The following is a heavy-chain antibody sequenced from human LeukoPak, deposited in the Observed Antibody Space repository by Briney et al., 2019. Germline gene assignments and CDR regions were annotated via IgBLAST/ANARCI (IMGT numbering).Heavy chain of an antibody. J-gene: IGHJ4*02. CDR1: GFTFSSYG. CDR3: ATDRGGYGSGSYDY. CDR2: ISGSGGST. Sequence: QPGGSLRLSCAASGFTFSSYGMSWVRQAPGKGLEWVSAISGSGGSTYYADSVKGRFTISRDNSKNTLYLQMNSLRAEDTAVYYCATDRGGYGSGSYDYWGQGTLVTVSS. D-gene: IGHD3-10*01. V-gene: IGHV3-23*01.